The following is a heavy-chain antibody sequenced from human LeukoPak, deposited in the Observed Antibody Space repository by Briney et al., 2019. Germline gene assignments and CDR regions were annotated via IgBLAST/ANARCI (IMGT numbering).Heavy chain of an antibody. CDR2: IYYSGST. Sequence: SETLSLTCTVSGGSVSSGSYYWSWIRQPPGKGLEWIGSIYYSGSTYYNPSLKSRVTVSVDASKNQFSLKLSSVTAADTAVYYCARKVVRGVICWFDAWGQGTLVTVSS. D-gene: IGHD3-10*01. CDR3: ARKVVRGVICWFDA. J-gene: IGHJ5*02. CDR1: GGSVSSGSYY. V-gene: IGHV4-39*01.